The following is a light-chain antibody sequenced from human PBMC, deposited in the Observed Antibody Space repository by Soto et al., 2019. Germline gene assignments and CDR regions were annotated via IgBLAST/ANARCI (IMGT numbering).Light chain of an antibody. Sequence: QSVLTQPPSASGTPGQRVTISCSGSSSNIGSNTVNWYQQLPGTAPKLLIYSNNQRPSGVPDRFSGSKSGTSASLAISGLQSEDEADYYCAAWDDSLNGPVFGGGTNSPS. CDR2: SNN. CDR3: AAWDDSLNGPV. V-gene: IGLV1-44*01. CDR1: SSNIGSNT. J-gene: IGLJ2*01.